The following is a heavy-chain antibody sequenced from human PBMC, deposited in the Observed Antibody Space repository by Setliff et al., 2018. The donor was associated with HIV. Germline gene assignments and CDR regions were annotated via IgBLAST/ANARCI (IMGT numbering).Heavy chain of an antibody. V-gene: IGHV3-30*02. Sequence: PGGSLRLSCAASGFSFSSYVMHWVRQAPGKGLEWVALTWYDGRTTYYADSVKGRFTISRDNSKNNLNLQMNTLRAEDTAMYYCAKVGREYNGYDLTFDSWGQGTLVTVSS. CDR1: GFSFSSYV. CDR2: TWYDGRTT. D-gene: IGHD5-12*01. J-gene: IGHJ4*02. CDR3: AKVGREYNGYDLTFDS.